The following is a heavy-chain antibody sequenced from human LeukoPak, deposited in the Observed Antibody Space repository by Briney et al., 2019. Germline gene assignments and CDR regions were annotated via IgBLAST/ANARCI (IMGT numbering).Heavy chain of an antibody. D-gene: IGHD3-22*01. CDR3: ARYYYDSSGYYYYFDY. V-gene: IGHV1-2*06. Sequence: GASVKVSCKASGYTFTGYYMHWVRQAPGQGLEWMGRINPNSGGTNYAQKFQGRVTMTRDTSISTAYMELSRLRPDDTAVYYCARYYYDSSGYYYYFDYWGQGTLVTVSS. J-gene: IGHJ4*02. CDR1: GYTFTGYY. CDR2: INPNSGGT.